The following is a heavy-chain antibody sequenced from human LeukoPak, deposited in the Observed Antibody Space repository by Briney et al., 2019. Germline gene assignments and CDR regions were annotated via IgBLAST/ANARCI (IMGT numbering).Heavy chain of an antibody. Sequence: SETLSLTCTVSGGSISSGGYYWSWIRQHPGKGLEWIGYIYYSGSAYYNPSHKSRVTISVDTSKNQFSLKLSSVTAADTAVYYCARGDYDILTGYSYYFDYWGQGTLVTVSS. J-gene: IGHJ4*02. D-gene: IGHD3-9*01. CDR3: ARGDYDILTGYSYYFDY. V-gene: IGHV4-31*03. CDR1: GGSISSGGYY. CDR2: IYYSGSA.